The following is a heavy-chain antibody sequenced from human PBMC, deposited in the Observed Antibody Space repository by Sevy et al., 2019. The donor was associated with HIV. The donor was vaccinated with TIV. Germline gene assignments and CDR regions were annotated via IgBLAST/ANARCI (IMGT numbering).Heavy chain of an antibody. Sequence: LSLTCAASGCTFSSYAMSWVRQAPGKGLEWVSAISGSGGGTYYADSVKGRVTISRDNSKNTLYLQMNRLRAEDTAVYYCAKESAYYDSSGYYTDGGYFDDRGQGTMVTVSS. D-gene: IGHD3-22*01. CDR1: GCTFSSYA. J-gene: IGHJ4*01. V-gene: IGHV3-23*01. CDR3: AKESAYYDSSGYYTDGGYFDD. CDR2: ISGSGGGT.